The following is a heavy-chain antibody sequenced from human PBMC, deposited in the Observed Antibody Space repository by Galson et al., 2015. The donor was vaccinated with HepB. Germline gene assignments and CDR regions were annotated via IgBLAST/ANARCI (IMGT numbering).Heavy chain of an antibody. CDR2: IYSGGST. D-gene: IGHD6-13*01. J-gene: IGHJ6*02. CDR3: ARDGRSSSWSVYYYGMDV. CDR1: GFTVSSNY. Sequence: SLRLSCAASGFTVSSNYMSWVRQAPGKGLEWVSVIYSGGSTYYADSVKGRFTISRDNSKNTLYLQMNSLRAEDTAVYYCARDGRSSSWSVYYYGMDVWGQGTTVTVSS. V-gene: IGHV3-66*02.